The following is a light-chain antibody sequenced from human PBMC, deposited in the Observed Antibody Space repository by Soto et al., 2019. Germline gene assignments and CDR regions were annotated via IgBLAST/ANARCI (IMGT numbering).Light chain of an antibody. V-gene: IGKV3-11*01. CDR1: QNVANY. CDR2: ESS. J-gene: IGKJ1*01. CDR3: QQYNDWPLT. Sequence: EIVLTQSPATLSLSPGERATLSCRASQNVANYLDWYQQKPGQAPRLLIYESSNRATGIAARFSGSGSGTDFTLTISSLEPEDFALYYCQQYNDWPLTFGQGTKVDI.